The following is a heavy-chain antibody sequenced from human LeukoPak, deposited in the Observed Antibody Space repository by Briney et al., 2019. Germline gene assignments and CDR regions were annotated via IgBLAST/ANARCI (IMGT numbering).Heavy chain of an antibody. J-gene: IGHJ4*02. D-gene: IGHD2-21*01. CDR2: IGGKAVPT. Sequence: GGSLRLSCEASGFDFSSYAMSWVRQAPGKGLERVSTIGGKAVPTFYEDSVKGRFTISRDNAKNSLYLQMDSLRVEDTAVYYCGGAQAAGARFVPYWGQETLVGVSS. V-gene: IGHV3-23*01. CDR1: GFDFSSYA. CDR3: GGAQAAGARFVPY.